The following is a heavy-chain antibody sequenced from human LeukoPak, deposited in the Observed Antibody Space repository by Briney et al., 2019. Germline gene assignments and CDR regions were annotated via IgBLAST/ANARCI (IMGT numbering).Heavy chain of an antibody. V-gene: IGHV1-69*06. Sequence: SVKVSCKASGYTFTSYGISWVRQAPGQGLEWMGGIIPIFGTANYAQKFQGRVTITADKSTSTAYMELSSLRSEDTAVYYCARDGYYDILTGYSRWTTPSVPWGQGTLVTVSS. CDR2: IIPIFGTA. CDR3: ARDGYYDILTGYSRWTTPSVP. CDR1: GYTFTSYG. D-gene: IGHD3-9*01. J-gene: IGHJ5*02.